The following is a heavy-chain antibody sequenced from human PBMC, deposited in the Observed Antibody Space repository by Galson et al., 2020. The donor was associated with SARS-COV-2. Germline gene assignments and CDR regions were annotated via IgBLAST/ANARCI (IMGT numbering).Heavy chain of an antibody. D-gene: IGHD1-1*01. V-gene: IGHV3-21*01. CDR2: ISSTSNDI. J-gene: IGHJ4*02. CDR3: ALDAQLGGLDY. Sequence: NSGGSLRLSCSGSGFSFGSYTLNWVRQAPGKGLEWVSSISSTSNDIYYGDSVKGRFTISRDNAKNSLYLQMNSLRAEDTAVYYCALDAQLGGLDYWGQGTLVTVSS. CDR1: GFSFGSYT.